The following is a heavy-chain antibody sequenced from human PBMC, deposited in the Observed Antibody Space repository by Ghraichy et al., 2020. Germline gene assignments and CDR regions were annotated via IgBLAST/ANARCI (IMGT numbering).Heavy chain of an antibody. D-gene: IGHD3-16*01. CDR1: GYTFTGYY. CDR3: ARDLGRDYYYGMDV. V-gene: IGHV1-2*04. CDR2: INPNSGGT. Sequence: ASVKVSCKASGYTFTGYYMHWVRQAPGQGLEWMGWINPNSGGTNYAQKFQGWVTMTRDTSISTAYMELSRLRSDDTAVYYCARDLGRDYYYGMDVWGQGTTVTVSS. J-gene: IGHJ6*02.